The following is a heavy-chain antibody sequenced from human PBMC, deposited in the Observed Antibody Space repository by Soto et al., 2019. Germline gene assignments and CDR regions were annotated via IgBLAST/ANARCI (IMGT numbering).Heavy chain of an antibody. Sequence: SVKVSCKASGDTFSSYAISWVRQAPGKGLEWMGKIIPTFGRTNYAQKFQGRLTISADDSTSTAYMELSSLLPEDTAVYYCARDPLSSFAMDVWGQGTTVTVSS. V-gene: IGHV1-69*13. D-gene: IGHD6-6*01. CDR2: IIPTFGRT. CDR3: ARDPLSSFAMDV. CDR1: GDTFSSYA. J-gene: IGHJ6*02.